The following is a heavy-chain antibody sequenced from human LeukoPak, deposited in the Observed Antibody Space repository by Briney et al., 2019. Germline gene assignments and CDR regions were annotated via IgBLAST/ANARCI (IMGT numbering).Heavy chain of an antibody. CDR1: GFTFSTYS. J-gene: IGHJ3*02. V-gene: IGHV3-48*01. CDR2: ISSGSSTI. CDR3: ARDGRVGATPKYAFDI. D-gene: IGHD1-26*01. Sequence: GGSLRLSCAASGFTFSTYSMNWVRQAPGKGLEWVSYISSGSSTIYYADSVKGRFTISRDNAKNSLYLQMNSLGTEDTAVYYCARDGRVGATPKYAFDIWGQGTMVTVSS.